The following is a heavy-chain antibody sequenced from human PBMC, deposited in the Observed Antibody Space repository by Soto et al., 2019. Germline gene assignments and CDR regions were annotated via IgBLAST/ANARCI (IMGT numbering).Heavy chain of an antibody. Sequence: QVQLVQSGAEVKKPGSSVKVSCKASGGTFSRYSITWVRQAPGHGLEWIGRIIPIFGIASYAQKFQGRVTITADESTSTAYRELSSLRSDDTAVYYCAGEDRDRETGLVPAAIDGMDVWGQGTTVTVSS. J-gene: IGHJ6*02. CDR1: GGTFSRYS. CDR2: IIPIFGIA. D-gene: IGHD2-2*01. V-gene: IGHV1-69*08. CDR3: AGEDRDRETGLVPAAIDGMDV.